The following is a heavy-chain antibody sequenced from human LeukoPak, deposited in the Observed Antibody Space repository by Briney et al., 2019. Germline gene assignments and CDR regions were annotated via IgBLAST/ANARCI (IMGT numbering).Heavy chain of an antibody. CDR2: ISGSGGST. CDR3: AKRTGSLYYYYYMDV. Sequence: GGSLRLSCAASGFTFSSYAMSWVRQAPGKGLEWVSAISGSGGSTYYADSVKGRFTISRDNSKNTLYLQMNGLRAEDTAVYYCAKRTGSLYYYYYMDVWGKGTTVTVSS. CDR1: GFTFSSYA. D-gene: IGHD6-13*01. J-gene: IGHJ6*03. V-gene: IGHV3-23*01.